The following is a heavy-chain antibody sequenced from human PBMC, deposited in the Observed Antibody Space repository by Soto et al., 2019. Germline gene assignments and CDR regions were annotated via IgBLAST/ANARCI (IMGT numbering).Heavy chain of an antibody. CDR2: ISYDGSNK. Sequence: LRLSCAASGFTFSSYGMHWVRQAPGKGLEWVAVISYDGSNKYYADSVKGRFTISRDNSKNTLYLQMNSLRAEDTAVYCCAKDQGSSGYGPLDYWGQGTLVTVSS. CDR3: AKDQGSSGYGPLDY. J-gene: IGHJ4*02. V-gene: IGHV3-30*18. D-gene: IGHD3-22*01. CDR1: GFTFSSYG.